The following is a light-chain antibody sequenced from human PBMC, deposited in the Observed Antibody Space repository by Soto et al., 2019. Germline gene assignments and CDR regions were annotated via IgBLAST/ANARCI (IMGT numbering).Light chain of an antibody. V-gene: IGLV1-44*01. J-gene: IGLJ1*01. Sequence: QSVLTQPPSASGTPGQRVTISCSGNSSNIGSNTVNWYQQLPGTAPKLLIYSNNQRPSGVPDRFSGSKSGTSASLAISGLQSEDEADYYCAAWDDSLNGFYVFGTGTKVTVL. CDR3: AAWDDSLNGFYV. CDR1: SSNIGSNT. CDR2: SNN.